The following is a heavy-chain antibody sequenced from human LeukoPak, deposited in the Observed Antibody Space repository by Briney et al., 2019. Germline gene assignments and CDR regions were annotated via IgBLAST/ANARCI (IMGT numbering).Heavy chain of an antibody. D-gene: IGHD3-10*01. Sequence: PGGSLRLSCAASGFSVSGNNMNWVRQAPGKWLEWVGRIKSKTDGGTTDYAAPVKGRFTISRDDSKNTLYLQMNSLKTEDTAVYYCTTDYQHAVRGLGGQGTLVTVSS. CDR2: IKSKTDGGTT. CDR1: GFSVSGNN. CDR3: TTDYQHAVRGL. V-gene: IGHV3-15*01. J-gene: IGHJ4*02.